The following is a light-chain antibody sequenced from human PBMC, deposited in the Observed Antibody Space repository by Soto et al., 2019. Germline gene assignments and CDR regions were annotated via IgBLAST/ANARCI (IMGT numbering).Light chain of an antibody. J-gene: IGLJ2*01. V-gene: IGLV2-23*01. CDR1: SSDIGRNNL. Sequence: QSALTQPASVSGSPGHSISISCTGSSSDIGRNNLVSWYQHHPGKAPKLIIYEATKRPSGVFDRISGSKSGNTASLTISGLQAEDEADYYCSSYAGTSTFVLFGGGTKVTVL. CDR3: SSYAGTSTFVL. CDR2: EAT.